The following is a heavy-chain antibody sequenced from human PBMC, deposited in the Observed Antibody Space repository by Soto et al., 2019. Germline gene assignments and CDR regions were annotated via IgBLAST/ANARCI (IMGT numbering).Heavy chain of an antibody. CDR1: GWSLSGLS. CDR2: IDYRGNT. J-gene: IGHJ4*02. D-gene: IGHD2-21*01. V-gene: IGHV4-34*01. Sequence: PXETLCLTCSVDGWSLSGLSWNWIRQSPGKKLEWIGEIDYRGNTNYNPSLRSRVTLSVDASKNQFSLNVRSVTAADAANYYCARSRKSGDHSLGLDYWGRGTLVTVSS. CDR3: ARSRKSGDHSLGLDY.